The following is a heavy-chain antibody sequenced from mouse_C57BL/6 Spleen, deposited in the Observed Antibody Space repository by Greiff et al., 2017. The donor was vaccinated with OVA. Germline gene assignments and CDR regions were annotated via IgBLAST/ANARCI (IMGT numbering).Heavy chain of an antibody. CDR3: VLRDVGFDY. Sequence: QVQLQQPGAELVKPGASVKLSCKASGYTFTSYWMQWVKQRPGQGLEWIGEIDPSDSYTNYNQKFKGKATLTVDTSSNTAYMQLSSLTTEDSAIYYCVLRDVGFDYWGQGTTLTVSS. D-gene: IGHD3-2*02. CDR2: IDPSDSYT. V-gene: IGHV1-50*01. CDR1: GYTFTSYW. J-gene: IGHJ2*01.